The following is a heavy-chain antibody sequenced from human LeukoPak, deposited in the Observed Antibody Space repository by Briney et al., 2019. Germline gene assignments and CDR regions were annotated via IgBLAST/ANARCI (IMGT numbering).Heavy chain of an antibody. V-gene: IGHV5-51*01. J-gene: IGHJ4*02. CDR3: ARLDPPLDDYGDYGYFDY. CDR1: GYSFISYW. CDR2: IYPGDSDT. D-gene: IGHD4-17*01. Sequence: GEALKISCKGSGYSFISYWIGWVRQMPGKGLEWMGIIYPGDSDTRYSPSFQGQVTISADKSISTAYLKWSGLKASDTAMYYCARLDPPLDDYGDYGYFDYWGQGTLVTVSS.